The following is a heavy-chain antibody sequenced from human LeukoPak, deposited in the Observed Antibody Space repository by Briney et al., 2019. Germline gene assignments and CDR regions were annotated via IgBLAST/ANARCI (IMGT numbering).Heavy chain of an antibody. CDR1: GYTFTGYY. J-gene: IGHJ5*02. CDR2: TNPNSGGT. Sequence: ASVKVSCKASGYTFTGYYMHWVRQAPGHGLEWMGRTNPNSGGTNYAQKFQGRVTMTRDTSISTAYMELSRLRSDDTAVYYCARDRGSRVPYSWFDPWGQGTLVTVSS. CDR3: ARDRGSRVPYSWFDP. V-gene: IGHV1-2*06. D-gene: IGHD3-10*01.